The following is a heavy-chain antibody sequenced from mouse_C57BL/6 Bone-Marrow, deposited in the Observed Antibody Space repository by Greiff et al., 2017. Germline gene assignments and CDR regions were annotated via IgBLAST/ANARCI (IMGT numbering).Heavy chain of an antibody. J-gene: IGHJ4*01. CDR2: ISSGGSYT. Sequence: EVQLVESGGDLVKPGGSLKLSCAASGFTFSSYGMSWVRQTPDKRLEWVATISSGGSYTYYPDSVKGRFTISRDNAKNTLYLQMSSLKSEDTAMYYCARRPYSNYDYAMDYWGQGTSVTVSS. V-gene: IGHV5-6*01. CDR3: ARRPYSNYDYAMDY. D-gene: IGHD2-5*01. CDR1: GFTFSSYG.